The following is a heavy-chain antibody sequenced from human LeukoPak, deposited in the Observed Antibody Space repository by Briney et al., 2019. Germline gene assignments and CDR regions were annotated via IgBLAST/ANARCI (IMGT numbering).Heavy chain of an antibody. CDR2: IRYDGSNK. Sequence: GGSLRLSCAASGFTFSSYGMHWVRQAPGKGLEWVAFIRYDGSNKYYAASVKGRFTIFRDNSKNTLYLQMNSLRAEDTAVYYCAKTPPFRPKPDQPNWFDPWGQGTLVTVSS. D-gene: IGHD6-6*01. J-gene: IGHJ5*02. CDR3: AKTPPFRPKPDQPNWFDP. CDR1: GFTFSSYG. V-gene: IGHV3-30*02.